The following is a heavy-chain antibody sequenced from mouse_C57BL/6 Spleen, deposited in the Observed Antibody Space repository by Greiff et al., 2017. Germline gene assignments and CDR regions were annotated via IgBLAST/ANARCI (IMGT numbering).Heavy chain of an antibody. D-gene: IGHD1-1*01. J-gene: IGHJ3*01. CDR1: GYTFTDHT. V-gene: IGHV1-78*01. CDR3: ANYYGRAAGFAY. Sequence: VQLQQSDAELVKPGASVKISCKVSGYTFTDHTIHWMKQRPEQGLEWIGYIYPRDGSTKYNEKFKGKATLTADKSSSTAYMQLNSLTSEDSAVYCCANYYGRAAGFAYWGQGTLVTVSA. CDR2: IYPRDGST.